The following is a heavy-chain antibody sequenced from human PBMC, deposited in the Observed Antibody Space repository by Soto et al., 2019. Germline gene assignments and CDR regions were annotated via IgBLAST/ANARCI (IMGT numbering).Heavy chain of an antibody. J-gene: IGHJ4*02. CDR3: AKELGYCSGGSCYSVGYFDY. D-gene: IGHD2-15*01. V-gene: IGHV3-23*01. Sequence: EVQLLESGGGLVQPGGSLRLSCAASGFTFSAYAMSWVRQAPGKGLEWVSAISGSGGPTFYADSVKGRFTISRDNSKNTLYLQMNSLSAEDTAVYYCAKELGYCSGGSCYSVGYFDYWGQGTLVTVSS. CDR1: GFTFSAYA. CDR2: ISGSGGPT.